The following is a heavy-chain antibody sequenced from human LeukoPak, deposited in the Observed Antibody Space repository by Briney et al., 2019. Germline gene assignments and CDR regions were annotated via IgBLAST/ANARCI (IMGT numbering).Heavy chain of an antibody. V-gene: IGHV4-4*07. CDR3: ARDAKRKALYYDFWSGYQYWYFDL. J-gene: IGHJ2*01. D-gene: IGHD3-3*01. CDR2: IYTSGGT. CDR1: GGSISSYF. Sequence: SETLSLTCTVSGGSISSYFWSWIRQPAGKGLEWVGRIYTSGGTNYNPSLKSRVTMSVDTSKNQFSLKLSSVTAADTAVYYCARDAKRKALYYDFWSGYQYWYFDLWGRGTLVTVSS.